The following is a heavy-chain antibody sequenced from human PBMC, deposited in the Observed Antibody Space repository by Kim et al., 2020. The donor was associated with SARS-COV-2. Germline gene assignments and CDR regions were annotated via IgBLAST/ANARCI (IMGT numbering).Heavy chain of an antibody. V-gene: IGHV4-39*01. CDR3: AGLKYSGYETYYYYYGMDV. D-gene: IGHD5-12*01. J-gene: IGHJ6*02. Sequence: SRVTISVDTSKNQFSLKLSSVTAADTAVYYCAGLKYSGYETYYYYYGMDVWGQGTTVTVSS.